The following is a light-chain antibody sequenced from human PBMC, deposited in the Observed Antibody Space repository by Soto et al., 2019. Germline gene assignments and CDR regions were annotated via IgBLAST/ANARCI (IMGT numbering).Light chain of an antibody. J-gene: IGLJ1*01. CDR3: CSYAGSSTYV. Sequence: QSLLSQPGSVSGSLGQLITISCTGTSSDVGSYNLVSWYQQHPGKAPKLMIYEGSKRPSGVSNRFSGSKSGNTASLTISGLQAEDEADYYCCSYAGSSTYVFGTGTKVTVL. CDR2: EGS. V-gene: IGLV2-23*01. CDR1: SSDVGSYNL.